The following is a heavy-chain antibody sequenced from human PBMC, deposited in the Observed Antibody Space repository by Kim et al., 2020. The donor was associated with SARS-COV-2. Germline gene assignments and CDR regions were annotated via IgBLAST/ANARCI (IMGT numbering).Heavy chain of an antibody. J-gene: IGHJ4*02. V-gene: IGHV1-2*02. Sequence: AQKFQGRVTMTRDTSISTAYMELSRLRSDDTAVYYCARAPPYSSSSKSDYWGQGTLVTVSS. D-gene: IGHD6-6*01. CDR3: ARAPPYSSSSKSDY.